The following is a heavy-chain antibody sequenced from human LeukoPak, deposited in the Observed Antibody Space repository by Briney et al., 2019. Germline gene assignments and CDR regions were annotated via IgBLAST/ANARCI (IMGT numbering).Heavy chain of an antibody. CDR1: GFTFSSYG. CDR3: AKDTRYDIVTGYYRRMYYGMDV. Sequence: PGGSLRLSCAASGFTFSSYGMHWVRQAPGKGLEWVAFIRYDGSNKYYADSVKGRFTISRDNSKNTLYLQMNSLRAEDTAVYYCAKDTRYDIVTGYYRRMYYGMDVWGQGTTVTVSS. D-gene: IGHD3-9*01. V-gene: IGHV3-30*02. CDR2: IRYDGSNK. J-gene: IGHJ6*02.